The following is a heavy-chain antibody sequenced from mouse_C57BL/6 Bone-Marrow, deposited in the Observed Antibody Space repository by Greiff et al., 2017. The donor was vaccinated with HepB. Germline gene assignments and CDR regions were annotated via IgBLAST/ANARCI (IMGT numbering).Heavy chain of an antibody. J-gene: IGHJ2*01. CDR1: GYTFTSYW. Sequence: QVQLQQPGAELVRPGSSVKLSCKASGYTFTSYWMDWVKQRPGQGLEWIGNIYPSDSETHYNQKFKDKATLTVDKSSSTAYMQLSSLTSEDSAVYYCARGNWDDFDYWGQGTTLTVSS. D-gene: IGHD4-1*01. CDR2: IYPSDSET. CDR3: ARGNWDDFDY. V-gene: IGHV1-61*01.